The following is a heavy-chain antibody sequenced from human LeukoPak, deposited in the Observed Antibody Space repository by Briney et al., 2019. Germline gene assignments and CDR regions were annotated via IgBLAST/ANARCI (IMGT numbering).Heavy chain of an antibody. CDR2: IIPIFGTA. CDR1: GGTFSSYA. CDR3: ARSTDYSNYGYYYYYMDV. D-gene: IGHD4-11*01. V-gene: IGHV1-69*13. Sequence: ASVKVSCKASGGTFSSYAISWVRQAPGQGLEWMGGIIPIFGTANYAQKFQGRVTITADESTSTAYMELSSLRSGDTAVYYCARSTDYSNYGYYYYYMDVWGKGTTVTISS. J-gene: IGHJ6*03.